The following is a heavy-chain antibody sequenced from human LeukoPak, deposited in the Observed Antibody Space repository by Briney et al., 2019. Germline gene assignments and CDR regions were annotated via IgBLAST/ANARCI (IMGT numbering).Heavy chain of an antibody. CDR3: ARQGRSSGYDYQYYFDY. CDR1: GGSISSSSYY. J-gene: IGHJ4*02. D-gene: IGHD5-12*01. CDR2: IYYSGST. V-gene: IGHV4-39*01. Sequence: TSETLSLTCTVSGGSISSSSYYWGWIRQPPGKGLEWIGSIYYSGSTYYNPSLKSRVTISVDTSKNQFSLKLSSVTAADTAVFYCARQGRSSGYDYQYYFDYWGQGTLVTVSS.